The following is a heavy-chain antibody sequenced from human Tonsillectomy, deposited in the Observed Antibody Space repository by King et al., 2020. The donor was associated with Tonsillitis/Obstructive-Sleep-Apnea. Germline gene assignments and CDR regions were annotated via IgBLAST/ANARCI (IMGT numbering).Heavy chain of an antibody. V-gene: IGHV3-49*05. CDR1: GFTFGDYA. CDR2: IRSKAYGGTT. CDR3: TRVRDIVVVPAALDY. Sequence: VQLVESGGGLVKPGRSLRLSCTASGFTFGDYAMSWFRQAPGKGLEWGGFIRSKAYGGTTEYVASLKGRFTISRDDSKSIAYLQMNSLKTEDTAVYYCTRVRDIVVVPAALDYWGQGTLVTVSS. J-gene: IGHJ4*02. D-gene: IGHD2-2*01.